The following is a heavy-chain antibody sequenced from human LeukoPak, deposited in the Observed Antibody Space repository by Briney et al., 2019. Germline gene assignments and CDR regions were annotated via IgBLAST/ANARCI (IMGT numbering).Heavy chain of an antibody. V-gene: IGHV3-48*03. J-gene: IGHJ4*02. CDR3: ASGGFGELSHDY. CDR2: ISSSGSTI. D-gene: IGHD3-10*01. Sequence: GGSLRLSCAASGFTFSSYGMNWVRQAPGKGLEWVSYISSSGSTIYYADSVKGRFTISRDNAKNSLYLQMNSLRAEDTAVYYCASGGFGELSHDYWGQGTLVTVSS. CDR1: GFTFSSYG.